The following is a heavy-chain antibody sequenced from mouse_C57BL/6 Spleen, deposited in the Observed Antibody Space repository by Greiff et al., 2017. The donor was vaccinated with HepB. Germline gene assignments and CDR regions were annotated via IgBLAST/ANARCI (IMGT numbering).Heavy chain of an antibody. D-gene: IGHD4-1*02. Sequence: EVKLMESEGGLVQPGSSMKLSCTASGFTFSDYYMAWVRQVPEKGLEWVANINYDGSSTYYLDSLKSRFIISRDNAKNILYLQMSSLKSEDTATYYCARGQLGPNWYFDVWGTGTTVTVSS. CDR1: GFTFSDYY. CDR2: INYDGSST. CDR3: ARGQLGPNWYFDV. V-gene: IGHV5-16*01. J-gene: IGHJ1*03.